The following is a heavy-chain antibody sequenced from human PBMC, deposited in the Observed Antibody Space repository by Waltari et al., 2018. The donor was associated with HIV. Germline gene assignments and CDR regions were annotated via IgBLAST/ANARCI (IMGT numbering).Heavy chain of an antibody. CDR2: NNPSGGST. V-gene: IGHV1-46*01. Sequence: QVQLVQSGAEVKKPGASVKVSCKASGYTFTSYYMHWVRQAPGQGLEWMGINNPSGGSTSYAQKFQGRVTMTRDTSTSTVYMELSSLRSEDTAVYYCASALSTLWAHYYYYGMDVWGQGTTVTVSS. CDR3: ASALSTLWAHYYYYGMDV. D-gene: IGHD3-16*01. CDR1: GYTFTSYY. J-gene: IGHJ6*02.